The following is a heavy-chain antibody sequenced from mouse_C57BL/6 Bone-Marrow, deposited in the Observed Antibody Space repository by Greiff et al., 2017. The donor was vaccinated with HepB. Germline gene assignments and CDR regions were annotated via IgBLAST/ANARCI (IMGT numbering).Heavy chain of an antibody. CDR1: GYTFTSYW. D-gene: IGHD4-1*01. CDR3: ARSNWDAPFAY. V-gene: IGHV1-69*01. J-gene: IGHJ3*01. Sequence: VQLQQPGAELVMPGASVKLSCKASGYTFTSYWMHWVKQRPGQGLEWIGEIDPSDSYTNYNQKFKGKATLTVDKSSSTAYMQLSSLTSEDSAVYYCARSNWDAPFAYWGQGTLVTVSA. CDR2: IDPSDSYT.